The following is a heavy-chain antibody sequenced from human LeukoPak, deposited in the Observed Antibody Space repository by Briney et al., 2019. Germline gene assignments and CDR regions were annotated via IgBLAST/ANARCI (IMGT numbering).Heavy chain of an antibody. J-gene: IGHJ4*02. CDR3: ARRIGYSSGHSAVYYFDY. V-gene: IGHV3-21*01. CDR2: ISSSSSYI. CDR1: GSTFSSYS. D-gene: IGHD6-19*01. Sequence: GGSLRLSCAASGSTFSSYSMNWVRQAPGKGLEWVSSISSSSSYIYYADSVKGQFTISRDNAKNTLYLQMNSLRAEDTAVYYCARRIGYSSGHSAVYYFDYWGQGTLVTVSS.